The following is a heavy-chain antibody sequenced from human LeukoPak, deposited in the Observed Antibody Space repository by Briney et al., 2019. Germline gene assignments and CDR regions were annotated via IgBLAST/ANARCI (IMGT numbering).Heavy chain of an antibody. CDR1: GYTFTSYG. CDR2: ISAYNGNT. D-gene: IGHD5-12*01. CDR3: ARAPVATIRPFDY. J-gene: IGHJ4*02. Sequence: ASVKVSCKASGYTFTSYGISWVRQAPGQGLEWMGWISAYNGNTNYAQKFQGWVTMTRDTSISTAYMELSRLRSDDTAVYYCARAPVATIRPFDYWGQGTLVTVSS. V-gene: IGHV1-18*01.